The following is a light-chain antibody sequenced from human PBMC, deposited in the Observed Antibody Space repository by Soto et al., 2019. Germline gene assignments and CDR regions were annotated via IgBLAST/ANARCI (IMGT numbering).Light chain of an antibody. Sequence: QSALTQPASVSGSPGQSNTISCTGTSSDVGAYDYVSWYQQHPDKAPKLMIYEVSNRPSGVSNRFSGSKSVNTATLTISGLQAEDEADYYCSSYTSSSTRVFGTGTKLTVL. V-gene: IGLV2-14*03. J-gene: IGLJ1*01. CDR1: SSDVGAYDY. CDR2: EVS. CDR3: SSYTSSSTRV.